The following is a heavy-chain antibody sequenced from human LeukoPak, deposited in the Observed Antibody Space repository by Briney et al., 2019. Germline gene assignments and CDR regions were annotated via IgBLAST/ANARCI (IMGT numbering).Heavy chain of an antibody. D-gene: IGHD6-13*01. V-gene: IGHV3-23*01. CDR3: AKVSGGQLVFDY. CDR2: ISGSGGST. Sequence: GGSLRLSCAASGFTFSSYAMSWVHQAPGKGLEWVSAISGSGGSTYYADSVKGRFAISRDNSKNTLYLQMNSLRAEDTAVYYCAKVSGGQLVFDYWGQGTLVTVSS. J-gene: IGHJ4*02. CDR1: GFTFSSYA.